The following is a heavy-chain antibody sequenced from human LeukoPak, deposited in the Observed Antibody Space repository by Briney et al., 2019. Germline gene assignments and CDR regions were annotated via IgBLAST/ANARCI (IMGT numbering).Heavy chain of an antibody. D-gene: IGHD6-13*01. J-gene: IGHJ4*02. V-gene: IGHV1-8*01. Sequence: ASVKVSCKASGYTFTSYDINWVRQATGQGLEWMGWMNPNGGNTGYAQKFQGRVTMTRNTSISTAYMELSSLRSEDTAVYYCARRFAAAGTKRGFDYWGQGTLVTVSS. CDR3: ARRFAAAGTKRGFDY. CDR2: MNPNGGNT. CDR1: GYTFTSYD.